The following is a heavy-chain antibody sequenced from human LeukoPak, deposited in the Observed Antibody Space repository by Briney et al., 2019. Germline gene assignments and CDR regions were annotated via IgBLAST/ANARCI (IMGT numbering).Heavy chain of an antibody. CDR1: RLTLSSYA. J-gene: IGHJ6*03. CDR2: ISGDGVST. V-gene: IGHV3-23*01. CDR3: AKADYTNYYYYMDV. Sequence: PGGSLRLSCAASRLTLSSYAMSWVRQAPGKGLEWVSAISGDGVSTYFADSVKGRFTISRDNTKNTLYLQMNSLRAEDTAVYYCAKADYTNYYYYMDVWGKGTTVTVSS. D-gene: IGHD4-11*01.